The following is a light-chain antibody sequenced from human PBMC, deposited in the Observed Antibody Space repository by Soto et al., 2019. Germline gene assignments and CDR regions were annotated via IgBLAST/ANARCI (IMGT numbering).Light chain of an antibody. CDR1: SSGVGGYNY. J-gene: IGLJ2*01. CDR2: EVS. CDR3: CSYGGAKNLI. Sequence: QSALPQPASVSGSPGQSITISCTGTSSGVGGYNYVSWFQHPPGKAPKLMIYEVSERPSGVPDRFSGSKSGTTASLTVSGLQAEDEADYFCCSYGGAKNLIFGGGTKVTVL. V-gene: IGLV2-8*01.